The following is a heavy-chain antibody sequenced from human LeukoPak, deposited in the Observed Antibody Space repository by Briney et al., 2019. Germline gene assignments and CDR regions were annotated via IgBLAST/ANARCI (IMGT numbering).Heavy chain of an antibody. CDR2: INQGGTT. J-gene: IGHJ4*02. CDR1: GGPFSGYY. CDR3: ARGRLFSGYRGNVGHEDFDY. V-gene: IGHV4-34*01. D-gene: IGHD5-12*01. Sequence: SETLSLTCAVYGGPFSGYYWTWIRQPPGKGLEWIGEINQGGTTNYNPSLRSRVTILIDTSRNQFSLRLSSVTAADTAVYYCARGRLFSGYRGNVGHEDFDYWGQGSLVTVSS.